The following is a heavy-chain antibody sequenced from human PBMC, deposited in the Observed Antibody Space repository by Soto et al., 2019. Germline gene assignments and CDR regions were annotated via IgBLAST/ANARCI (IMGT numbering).Heavy chain of an antibody. Sequence: GSLRLSCAASGFTFSSYGMHWVRQAPGKGLEWVAVISYDGSNKYYADSVKGRFTISRDNSKNTLYLQMNSLRAEDTAGYYCAKDREGYYDSSGYVYWGPGTLDTVST. D-gene: IGHD3-22*01. CDR1: GFTFSSYG. CDR2: ISYDGSNK. CDR3: AKDREGYYDSSGYVY. J-gene: IGHJ4*02. V-gene: IGHV3-30*18.